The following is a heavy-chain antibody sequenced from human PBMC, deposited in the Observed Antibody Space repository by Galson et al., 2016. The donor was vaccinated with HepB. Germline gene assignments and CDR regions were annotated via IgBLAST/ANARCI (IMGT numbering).Heavy chain of an antibody. V-gene: IGHV5-10-1*01. Sequence: QSGAEVKKPGESLRISCKDSGYSFSTYWITWVRQMPGKGLEWMGKIDLSDSYTNYSPSFQGHVTIAADRSISTAYLQWSSLKPSATAMYYCARQGHGDTLGDVYLDYWGQGTLVTVSA. CDR2: IDLSDSYT. J-gene: IGHJ4*02. CDR1: GYSFSTYW. CDR3: ARQGHGDTLGDVYLDY. D-gene: IGHD4-17*01.